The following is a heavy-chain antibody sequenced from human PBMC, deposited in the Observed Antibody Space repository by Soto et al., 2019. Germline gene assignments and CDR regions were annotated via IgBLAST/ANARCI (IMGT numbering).Heavy chain of an antibody. D-gene: IGHD6-13*01. CDR3: AKAGLIAEPPHF. V-gene: IGHV3-9*01. Sequence: PGGSLRLSCVPSGFSVDEYAMHWVRQAPGKGLEWVSTISWKSGSVAYANSVKGRFTISRDAAKNSLYLQMNSLRPEDTAFYYFAKAGLIAEPPHFWGQGTLVTVSS. CDR2: ISWKSGSV. J-gene: IGHJ4*02. CDR1: GFSVDEYA.